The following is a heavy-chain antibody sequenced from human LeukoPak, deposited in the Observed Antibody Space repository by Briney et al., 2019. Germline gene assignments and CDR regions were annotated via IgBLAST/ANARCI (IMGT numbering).Heavy chain of an antibody. CDR1: GGSFSGYY. V-gene: IGHV4-34*01. J-gene: IGHJ4*02. Sequence: SETLSLTCAVYGGSFSGYYWSWIRQPPGKGLEWIGEINHSGSTNYNPSLKSRVTISVDTSKNQFSLKLSSVTAADTAVYYCARWNTVTTCFDYWGQGTLVTVSS. CDR2: INHSGST. D-gene: IGHD4-17*01. CDR3: ARWNTVTTCFDY.